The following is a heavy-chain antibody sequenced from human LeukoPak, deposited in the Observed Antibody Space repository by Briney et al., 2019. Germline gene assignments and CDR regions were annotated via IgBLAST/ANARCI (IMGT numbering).Heavy chain of an antibody. D-gene: IGHD3-22*01. CDR1: GYSFTSYW. J-gene: IGHJ4*02. CDR2: IYPGDSDT. CDR3: ARHGNNGAQYSYDSSGYCFDY. V-gene: IGHV5-51*01. Sequence: GESLKISGKCSGYSFTSYWIGCVRQMPGKVLEWMGIIYPGDSDTRYSPSVQGQVTISAAKSISTAYLQWSSLKDSDTAMYYCARHGNNGAQYSYDSSGYCFDYWGQGTLVTVSS.